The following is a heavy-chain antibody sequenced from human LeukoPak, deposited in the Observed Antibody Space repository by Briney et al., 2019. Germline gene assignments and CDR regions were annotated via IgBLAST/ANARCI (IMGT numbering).Heavy chain of an antibody. J-gene: IGHJ5*02. CDR3: TRRAKDDSSGYYST. Sequence: GGSLKLSCAASGFTFSGSAMHWVRQSSGKGPEWVGRIRSKVNTYATAYAASVKGRFTISRDDSKNTVYLQMNSLKTEDTAVYYCTRRAKDDSSGYYSTWGQGTLVTVSS. CDR1: GFTFSGSA. CDR2: IRSKVNTYAT. D-gene: IGHD3-22*01. V-gene: IGHV3-73*01.